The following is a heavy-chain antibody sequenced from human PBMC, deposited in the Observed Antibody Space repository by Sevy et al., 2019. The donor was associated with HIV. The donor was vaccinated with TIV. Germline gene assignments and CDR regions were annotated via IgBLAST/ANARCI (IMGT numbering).Heavy chain of an antibody. CDR2: IYYSGST. V-gene: IGHV4-39*01. CDR3: ARTDRYCSGGSCYPAAFDI. Sequence: SETLSLTCTVSGGSISSSSYYWGWIRQPPGKGLEWIGSIYYSGSTYYNPSLKSRVTISVDTSKNQFSLKLSSVTAADTAVYYCARTDRYCSGGSCYPAAFDIWVQGTMVTVSS. J-gene: IGHJ3*02. CDR1: GGSISSSSYY. D-gene: IGHD2-15*01.